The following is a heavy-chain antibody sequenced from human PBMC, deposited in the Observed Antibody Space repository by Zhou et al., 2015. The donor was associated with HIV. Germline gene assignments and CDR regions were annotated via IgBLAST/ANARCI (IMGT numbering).Heavy chain of an antibody. Sequence: QMQLVQSGPEVKKPGTSVKVSCKASGFTFTSSAVQWVRQARGQRLEWIGWIVVGSGNTNYAQKFQERVTITRDMSTSTAYMELSSLRSEDTAVYYCAAGSQFRAIRTFDYWGQGTLVTVSS. CDR1: GFTFTSSA. V-gene: IGHV1-58*01. CDR3: AAGSQFRAIRTFDY. J-gene: IGHJ4*02. CDR2: IVVGSGNT. D-gene: IGHD2-21*01.